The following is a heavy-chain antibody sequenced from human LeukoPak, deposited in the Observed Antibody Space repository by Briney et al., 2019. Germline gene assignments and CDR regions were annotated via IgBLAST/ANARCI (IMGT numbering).Heavy chain of an antibody. CDR3: ATAPASVDSS. D-gene: IGHD3-3*01. V-gene: IGHV3-7*01. CDR2: INPDGTKT. Sequence: GVSLRLSCAASGFTFTRFWLTWVRQSPGKGLEWVANINPDGTKTTYVDSVEGRFAISRDNAKNSVFLLMTSLRAEDTAMYYCATAPASVDSSWGQGTLVAVSS. CDR1: GFTFTRFW. J-gene: IGHJ5*02.